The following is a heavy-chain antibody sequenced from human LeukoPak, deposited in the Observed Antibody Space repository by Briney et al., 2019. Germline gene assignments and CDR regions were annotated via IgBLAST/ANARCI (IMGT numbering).Heavy chain of an antibody. CDR1: GGTFSSYA. D-gene: IGHD2-15*01. CDR3: ARVGFATQYYYYYGMDV. J-gene: IGHJ6*02. Sequence: SVKVSCKASGGTFSSYAISWVRQAPGQGLEWMGGIIPIFGTANYAQKFQGRVTITADESTSTAYMELSSLRSEDTAVYYCARVGFATQYYYYYGMDVWGQGTTVTVSS. V-gene: IGHV1-69*13. CDR2: IIPIFGTA.